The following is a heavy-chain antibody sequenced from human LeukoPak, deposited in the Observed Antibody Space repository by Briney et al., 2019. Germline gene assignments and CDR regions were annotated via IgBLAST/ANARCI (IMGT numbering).Heavy chain of an antibody. J-gene: IGHJ6*02. Sequence: GGSLRLSCAASGFTFSSYAMHWVRQAPGKGLEWVAVISYDGSNKYYADSVKGRFTISRDNSKNTLYLQMNSLRAEDTAVYYCARGPYMPNPPESYYSSTSCYLHYYYGMDVWGQGTTVTVSS. V-gene: IGHV3-30*04. CDR2: ISYDGSNK. CDR3: ARGPYMPNPPESYYSSTSCYLHYYYGMDV. D-gene: IGHD2-2*01. CDR1: GFTFSSYA.